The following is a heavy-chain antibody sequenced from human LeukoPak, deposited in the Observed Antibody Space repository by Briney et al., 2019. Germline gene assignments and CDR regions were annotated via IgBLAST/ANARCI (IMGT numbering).Heavy chain of an antibody. D-gene: IGHD5-18*01. CDR1: GFTFDDYG. Sequence: GGSLRLSCAASGFTFDDYGMSWVRQAPGKGLEWVSGIDWNGGSTGYADSVKGRFTISRDNAKNSLYLQMNSLRAEDTALYYCARYSYGYPFDYWGQGTLVTVSS. J-gene: IGHJ4*02. CDR3: ARYSYGYPFDY. CDR2: IDWNGGST. V-gene: IGHV3-20*04.